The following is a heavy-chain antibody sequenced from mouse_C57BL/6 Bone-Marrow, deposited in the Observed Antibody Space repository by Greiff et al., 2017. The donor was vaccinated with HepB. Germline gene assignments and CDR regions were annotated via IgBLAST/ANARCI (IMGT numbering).Heavy chain of an antibody. Sequence: EVQVVESGGGLVQPGGSLSLSCAASGFTFTDYYMSWVRQPPGKALEWLGFIRNKANGYTTEYSASVKGRFTISRYNSQSILYLQMNALRAEDSAIYDHARYYYAMDYWGQGTSVTVTS. J-gene: IGHJ4*01. CDR3: ARYYYAMDY. CDR1: GFTFTDYY. CDR2: IRNKANGYTT. V-gene: IGHV7-3*01.